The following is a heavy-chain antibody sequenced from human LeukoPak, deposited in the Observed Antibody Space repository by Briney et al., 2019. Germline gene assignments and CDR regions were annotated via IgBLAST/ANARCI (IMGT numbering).Heavy chain of an antibody. Sequence: SVKVSCKASGGTFSSYAISWVRQAPGQGLEWMGGIIPIFGTANYAQKFQGRVTITADESTSTAYMELSSLRSEDTAVYYRVRFEKNPYGDYGSWYFDYWGQGTLVTVSS. J-gene: IGHJ4*02. CDR2: IIPIFGTA. V-gene: IGHV1-69*01. D-gene: IGHD4-17*01. CDR1: GGTFSSYA. CDR3: VRFEKNPYGDYGSWYFDY.